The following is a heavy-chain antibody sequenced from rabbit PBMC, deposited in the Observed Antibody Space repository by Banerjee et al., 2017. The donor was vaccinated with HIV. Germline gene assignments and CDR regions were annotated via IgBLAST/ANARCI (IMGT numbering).Heavy chain of an antibody. D-gene: IGHD1-1*01. CDR1: GFDFSSYG. CDR2: IDPVFGST. Sequence: QEQLVESGGGLVQPGGSLKLSCKASGFDFSSYGVSWVRQAPGKGLEWIGYIDPVFGSTYYASWVNGRFTISSHNAQNTLYLQLNSLTAADTATYFCVRGVTYASSSGYGLWGPGTLVTVS. J-gene: IGHJ4*01. CDR3: VRGVTYASSSGYGL. V-gene: IGHV1S47*01.